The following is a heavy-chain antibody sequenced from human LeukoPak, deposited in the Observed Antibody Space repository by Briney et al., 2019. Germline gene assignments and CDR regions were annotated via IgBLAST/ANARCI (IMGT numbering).Heavy chain of an antibody. CDR3: AKDRPPYYDSSGYYDY. CDR1: GFTFSSYS. CDR2: IIGSGGST. J-gene: IGHJ4*02. D-gene: IGHD3-22*01. V-gene: IGHV3-23*01. Sequence: GGSLRLSCAASGFTFSSYSMNWVRQAPGKGLEWVSAIIGSGGSTYYADSVKGRFTISRDNSKNTLYLQMNSLRAEDTAVYYCAKDRPPYYDSSGYYDYWGQGTLVTVSS.